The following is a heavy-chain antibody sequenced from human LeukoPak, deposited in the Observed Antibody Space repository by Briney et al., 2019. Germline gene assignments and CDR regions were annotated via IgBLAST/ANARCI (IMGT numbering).Heavy chain of an antibody. CDR2: INPNSGDT. CDR1: GYTFTGYY. Sequence: ASVKVSCKASGYTFTGYYMHWVRQAPGQGLEWMGWINPNSGDTKYAQKFQGRVTMTEDTSTDTAYMELSSLRSEDTAVYYCATDPGYSSGWYGGVYWGQGTLVTVSS. V-gene: IGHV1-2*02. CDR3: ATDPGYSSGWYGGVY. D-gene: IGHD6-19*01. J-gene: IGHJ4*02.